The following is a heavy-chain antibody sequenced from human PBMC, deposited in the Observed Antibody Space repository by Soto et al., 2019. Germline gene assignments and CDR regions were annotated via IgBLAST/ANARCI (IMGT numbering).Heavy chain of an antibody. Sequence: SVKVSCKASGGTFSSYAISWVRQAPGQGLEWMGGIIPIFGTANYAQKFQGRVTITADESTSTAYMELSSLRSEDTAVYYCARAVRDSSSWATYYYYYYGMDVWGQGTTVTVS. CDR2: IIPIFGTA. D-gene: IGHD6-13*01. J-gene: IGHJ6*02. V-gene: IGHV1-69*13. CDR3: ARAVRDSSSWATYYYYYYGMDV. CDR1: GGTFSSYA.